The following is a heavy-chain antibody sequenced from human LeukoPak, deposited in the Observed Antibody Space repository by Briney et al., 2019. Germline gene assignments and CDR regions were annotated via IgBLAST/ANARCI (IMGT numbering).Heavy chain of an antibody. CDR3: ARDMGEYSSSWYFDY. CDR2: IYTSGST. V-gene: IGHV4-4*07. D-gene: IGHD6-13*01. CDR1: GGSISSYY. J-gene: IGHJ4*02. Sequence: SETLSLTCTVSGGSISSYYWSWIRQPTGKGLEWIGRIYTSGSTNYNPSLKSRVTMSVDTSKNQFSLKLSSVTAADTAVYYCARDMGEYSSSWYFDYWGQGTLVTVSS.